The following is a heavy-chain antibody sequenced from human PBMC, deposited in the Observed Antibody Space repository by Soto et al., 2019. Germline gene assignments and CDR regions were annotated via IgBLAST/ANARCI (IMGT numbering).Heavy chain of an antibody. CDR2: IYYSESA. CDR1: VGSVSSGNYY. J-gene: IGHJ3*02. D-gene: IGHD3-16*02. Sequence: PSETLSLTCTVSVGSVSSGNYYWSWIRQPPGKGLEWIGYIYYSESAKYNPSLKSRVTISVDTSKNQFSLKLNSVTAADTAVYYCARGYDLVWASYRTFDIWGQGKMVTVSS. V-gene: IGHV4-61*01. CDR3: ARGYDLVWASYRTFDI.